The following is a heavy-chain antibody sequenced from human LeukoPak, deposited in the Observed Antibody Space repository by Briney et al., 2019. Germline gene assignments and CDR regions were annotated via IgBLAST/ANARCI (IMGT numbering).Heavy chain of an antibody. V-gene: IGHV1-2*02. CDR1: GYTFTGYY. CDR2: INPNSGGT. CDR3: GRYDYSNLDMAEYFQH. J-gene: IGHJ1*01. Sequence: ASVKVSCKASGYTFTGYYMHWVRQAPGQGLEWMGWINPNSGGTNYAQKFQGRVTMTRDTSISTAYMELSRLRSDDTAVYYCGRYDYSNLDMAEYFQHWGQGTLVTVSS. D-gene: IGHD4-11*01.